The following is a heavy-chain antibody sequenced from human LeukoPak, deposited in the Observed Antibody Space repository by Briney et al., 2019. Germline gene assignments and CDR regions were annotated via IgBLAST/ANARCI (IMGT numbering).Heavy chain of an antibody. D-gene: IGHD2-15*01. V-gene: IGHV1-2*02. CDR3: ARGYCTGGSCSGAWFDP. J-gene: IGHJ5*02. CDR2: INPNNGGT. Sequence: GASVKVSCKASGYTFTGYHMHWVRQAPGQGLEWMGWINPNNGGTNYAQNFQGRATMTRDTSISTAYIELSSLRSDDTAVYYCARGYCTGGSCSGAWFDPWGQGTLVTVSS. CDR1: GYTFTGYH.